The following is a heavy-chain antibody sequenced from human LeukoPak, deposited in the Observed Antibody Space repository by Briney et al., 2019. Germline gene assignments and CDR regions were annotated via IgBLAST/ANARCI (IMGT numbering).Heavy chain of an antibody. V-gene: IGHV1-69*05. D-gene: IGHD3-22*01. CDR3: ARGPVVTNWFDP. CDR2: IIPIFGTA. J-gene: IGHJ5*02. Sequence: SVKVSCKASGGTFSSYAISWVRQAPGQGLEWMGGIIPIFGTANYAQKFQGRVTITTDESTGTAYMELSSLRSEDTAVYYCARGPVVTNWFDPWGQGTLVTVSS. CDR1: GGTFSSYA.